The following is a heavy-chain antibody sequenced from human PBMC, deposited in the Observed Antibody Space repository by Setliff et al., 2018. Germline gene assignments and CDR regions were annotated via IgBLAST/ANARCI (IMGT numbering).Heavy chain of an antibody. Sequence: SETLSLTCAVSGYSMSSGYYWGWIRQPPGKGLEWIGSINHSGSTYYNPSLKSRVSISVVTSKNQFSLKLSSVAAADTAVYYCARRATYYNFWSGYYDYWGQGTLVTVSS. CDR3: ARRATYYNFWSGYYDY. CDR2: INHSGST. D-gene: IGHD3-3*01. CDR1: GYSMSSGYY. J-gene: IGHJ4*02. V-gene: IGHV4-38-2*01.